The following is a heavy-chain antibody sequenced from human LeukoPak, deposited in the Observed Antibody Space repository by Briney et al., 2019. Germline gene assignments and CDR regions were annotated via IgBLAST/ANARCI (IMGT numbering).Heavy chain of an antibody. V-gene: IGHV3-21*01. CDR3: VRVALYYYGSESFYFFEH. J-gene: IGHJ4*02. CDR2: IPSNSNYI. CDR1: GFMFSSYT. Sequence: TGGSLRLSCAASGFMFSSYTMNWVRQAPGKGLEWVSSIPSNSNYIYYADSVKGRFTISRDNAKNSLYLLMNTLRVEDTAIYYCVRVALYYYGSESFYFFEHWGQGTPVTASS. D-gene: IGHD3-10*01.